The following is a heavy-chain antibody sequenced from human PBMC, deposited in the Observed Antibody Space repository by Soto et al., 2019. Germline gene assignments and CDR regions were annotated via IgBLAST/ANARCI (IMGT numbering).Heavy chain of an antibody. CDR1: GGSVRSGSFY. D-gene: IGHD3-3*01. J-gene: IGHJ4*02. Sequence: QVQLQESGPGLAKPSETLSLTCTVSGGSVRSGSFYWSWIRQPPGKGLEWIGYIYYSGSTNYNPSLKSRVTISADTSKNQFSLKQSSVTAADTALYYCARATFFGVVKFGVSYFDYWGQGTLVTVSS. V-gene: IGHV4-61*01. CDR3: ARATFFGVVKFGVSYFDY. CDR2: IYYSGST.